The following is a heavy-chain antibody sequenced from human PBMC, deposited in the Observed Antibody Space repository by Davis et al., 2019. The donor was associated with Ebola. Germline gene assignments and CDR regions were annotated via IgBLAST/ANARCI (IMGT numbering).Heavy chain of an antibody. Sequence: ASVKVSCKASGYSFTDYFMHWVRQAPGQGLEWMGWINPNSGDTNFAQKFQGRVTMTRDTSISTAHMEMSRLRSDDTAVYYCARPDCGSTTCLFDSWGQGTLVTVSS. J-gene: IGHJ4*02. CDR2: INPNSGDT. CDR3: ARPDCGSTTCLFDS. CDR1: GYSFTDYF. V-gene: IGHV1-2*02. D-gene: IGHD2-2*01.